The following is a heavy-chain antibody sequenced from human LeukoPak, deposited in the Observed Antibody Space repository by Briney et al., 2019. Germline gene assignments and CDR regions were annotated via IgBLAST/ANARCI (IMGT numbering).Heavy chain of an antibody. J-gene: IGHJ4*02. V-gene: IGHV4-34*01. CDR3: ARARETVPAAMLDY. CDR2: INHSGGT. CDR1: GGSFSGYY. D-gene: IGHD2-2*01. Sequence: SETLSLTCAVYGGSFSGYYWSWIRQPPGKGLEWIGEINHSGGTNYNPSLKSRVTISVDTSKNQFSLKLSSVTAADTAVYYCARARETVPAAMLDYWGQGTLVTVSS.